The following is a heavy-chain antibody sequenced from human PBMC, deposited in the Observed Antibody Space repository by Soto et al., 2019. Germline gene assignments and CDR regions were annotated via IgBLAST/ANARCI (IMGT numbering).Heavy chain of an antibody. Sequence: QVQLVQSGAEVKKPGSSVKVSCKTSRDTFNKYAFNWVRQAPGQGLEWMGWIIPIFSSRNYAEKFQGRVTITADDSTSTAYMELRSLRSDDTAIYYCARARCSSASCYKSTWFEPWGQGTLVTVSS. CDR2: IIPIFSSR. V-gene: IGHV1-69*01. CDR1: RDTFNKYA. CDR3: ARARCSSASCYKSTWFEP. J-gene: IGHJ5*02. D-gene: IGHD2-2*02.